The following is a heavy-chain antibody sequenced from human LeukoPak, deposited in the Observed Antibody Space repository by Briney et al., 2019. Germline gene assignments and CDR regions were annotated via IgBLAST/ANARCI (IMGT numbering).Heavy chain of an antibody. D-gene: IGHD2-2*01. CDR2: INWNGDDT. J-gene: IGHJ4*02. V-gene: IGHV3-20*04. CDR1: GFSFDDYG. CDR3: ARGGPGYCSSTSCTEAY. Sequence: PGGSLRLSCVGFGFSFDDYGMSWVRQAPGKGLEWVSGINWNGDDTGYADSVRGRFTISRDNAKSTLYLQMNNLRAEATALYYCARGGPGYCSSTSCTEAYWGLGTLVTVSS.